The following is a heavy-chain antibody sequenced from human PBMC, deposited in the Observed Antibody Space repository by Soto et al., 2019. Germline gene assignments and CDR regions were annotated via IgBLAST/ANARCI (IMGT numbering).Heavy chain of an antibody. CDR1: GVSISSGGYS. D-gene: IGHD5-12*01. Sequence: TLFLTCAVSGVSISSGGYSWSWIRQPPGKGLEWIGYIYHSGSTYYNPSPKSRVTISVDRSKNQFSLKLSSVTAADTAVYYCARYSGYVGGMDVWGQGTTVTVSS. CDR3: ARYSGYVGGMDV. J-gene: IGHJ6*02. V-gene: IGHV4-30-2*01. CDR2: IYHSGST.